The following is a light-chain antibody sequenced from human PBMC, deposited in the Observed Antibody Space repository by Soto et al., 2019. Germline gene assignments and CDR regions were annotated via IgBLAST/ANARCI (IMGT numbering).Light chain of an antibody. CDR1: QSLVYSDGNTY. Sequence: DIVLTQTPLSSPVTLGQPASISCRSSQSLVYSDGNTYLSWLQQRPGQPPRLLIYQVSNRFSGVTDRFSGRGAGTDFTLKISRVEAEDVGVYYCVQFSHCPRTFGQGTKVEIK. CDR3: VQFSHCPRT. CDR2: QVS. J-gene: IGKJ1*01. V-gene: IGKV2-24*01.